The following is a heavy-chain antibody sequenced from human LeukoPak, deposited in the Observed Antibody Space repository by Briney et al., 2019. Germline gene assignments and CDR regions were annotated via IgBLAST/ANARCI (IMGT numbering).Heavy chain of an antibody. J-gene: IGHJ1*01. CDR3: ARALRINHGSGSYYDDD. V-gene: IGHV4-34*01. D-gene: IGHD3-10*01. CDR2: INHSGST. CDR1: GGSFSGYY. Sequence: PSEALSLTCAVYGGSFSGYYWSWVRQPPGKGLEWVGQINHSGSTNFNTAPKSRVTLSVNTSNNQFSLKPSYLNAADPALFFCARALRINHGSGSYYDDDWRQGTLVTVSS.